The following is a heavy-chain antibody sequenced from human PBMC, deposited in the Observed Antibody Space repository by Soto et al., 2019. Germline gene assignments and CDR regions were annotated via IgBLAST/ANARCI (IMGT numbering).Heavy chain of an antibody. CDR1: GFTFSSYA. CDR3: ARIFYGDYGVFDY. CDR2: ISYDGSNK. J-gene: IGHJ4*02. D-gene: IGHD4-17*01. Sequence: GGSLRLSCAASGFTFSSYAMHWVRQAPGKGLEWVAVISYDGSNKYYADSVKGRFTISRDNSKNTLYLQMNSLRAEDTAVYYCARIFYGDYGVFDYWGQGTLVTVSS. V-gene: IGHV3-30-3*01.